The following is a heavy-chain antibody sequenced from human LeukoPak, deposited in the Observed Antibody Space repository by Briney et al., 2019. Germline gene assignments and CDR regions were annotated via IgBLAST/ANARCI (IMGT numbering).Heavy chain of an antibody. CDR3: ARGLPTASYYYMAV. Sequence: ASVKLSCKTSRSTFTDYYIHWVRQAPGQGLEWMGRINPNSGRTNYAQNFQGRVTMTRDTSNSTAYMELSRLRSDDTAVYYCARGLPTASYYYMAVWGKGTTVAVSS. J-gene: IGHJ6*03. V-gene: IGHV1-2*06. CDR1: RSTFTDYY. D-gene: IGHD2-2*01. CDR2: INPNSGRT.